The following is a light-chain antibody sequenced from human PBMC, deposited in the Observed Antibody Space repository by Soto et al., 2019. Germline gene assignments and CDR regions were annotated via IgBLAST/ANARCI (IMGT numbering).Light chain of an antibody. V-gene: IGKV1-5*03. J-gene: IGKJ1*01. Sequence: DIQMTQSPSTLSGSVGDRVTITCRASQTISSCLALYQQKAEKATKFLIYKASTLKSGVPSRFRGSGSWTEFTLTITSPQPDDFATYYCQHYNRYSEAFGKGTTVDIK. CDR2: KAS. CDR1: QTISSC. CDR3: QHYNRYSEA.